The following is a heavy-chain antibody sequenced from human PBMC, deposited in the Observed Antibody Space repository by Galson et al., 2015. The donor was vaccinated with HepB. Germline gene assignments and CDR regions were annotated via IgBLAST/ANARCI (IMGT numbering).Heavy chain of an antibody. J-gene: IGHJ4*02. CDR1: GYSFTSYW. D-gene: IGHD3-3*01. V-gene: IGHV5-51*01. Sequence: QSGAEVKKPGESLKISCKGSGYSFTSYWIGWVRQMPGKGLEWMGIIYPGDSDTRYSPSFQGQVTISADKSISTAYLQWSSLKASDTAMYYCARLGSAGGSTNAYYDFWSGYYKVINNGPNYFDYWGQGTLVTVSS. CDR2: IYPGDSDT. CDR3: ARLGSAGGSTNAYYDFWSGYYKVINNGPNYFDY.